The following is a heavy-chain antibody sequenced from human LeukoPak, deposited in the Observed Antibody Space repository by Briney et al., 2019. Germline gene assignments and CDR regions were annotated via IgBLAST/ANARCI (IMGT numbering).Heavy chain of an antibody. V-gene: IGHV4-39*01. Sequence: PSETLSLTCTVSGGSISSSSYYWGWIRQPPGKGPEWIGSIYYSGSTYYNPSLKSRVTISVDTSKNQFSLKLSSVTAADTAVYYCARHGPHAYYGSGSLGFGYWGQGTLVTVSS. J-gene: IGHJ4*02. CDR3: ARHGPHAYYGSGSLGFGY. CDR2: IYYSGST. CDR1: GGSISSSSYY. D-gene: IGHD3-10*01.